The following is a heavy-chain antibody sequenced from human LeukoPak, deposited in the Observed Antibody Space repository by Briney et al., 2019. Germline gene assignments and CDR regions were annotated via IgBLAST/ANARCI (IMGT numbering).Heavy chain of an antibody. D-gene: IGHD1-26*01. Sequence: SETLSLTCTVSGGSLISYYWSWIRQPAGKGLEWIGRIYTSGSTNYNPSLQSRVTMSVDTSKNQFSLKLSSVTAADTAVYYCARGNGWELLYNWFDPWGQGTLVTVSS. CDR3: ARGNGWELLYNWFDP. J-gene: IGHJ5*02. CDR2: IYTSGST. V-gene: IGHV4-4*07. CDR1: GGSLISYY.